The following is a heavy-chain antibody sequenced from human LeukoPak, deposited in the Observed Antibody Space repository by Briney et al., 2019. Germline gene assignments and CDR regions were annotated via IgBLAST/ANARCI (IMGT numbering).Heavy chain of an antibody. Sequence: ASVKVSCKASGYTFTSYDINWVRQATGQGLEWMGWMNPNSGNTGYAQKFQGRVTMTRNTSISTAYMELSSLRSEDTAVYYCARGLRPYDFWSGYPCFDYWGQGTLVTVSS. CDR2: MNPNSGNT. CDR1: GYTFTSYD. J-gene: IGHJ4*02. V-gene: IGHV1-8*01. D-gene: IGHD3-3*01. CDR3: ARGLRPYDFWSGYPCFDY.